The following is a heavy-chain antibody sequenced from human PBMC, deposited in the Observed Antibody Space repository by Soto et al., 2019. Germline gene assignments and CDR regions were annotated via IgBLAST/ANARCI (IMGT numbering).Heavy chain of an antibody. CDR2: INHSGST. CDR1: GGSFSGYY. Sequence: SETLSLTCAVYGGSFSGYYWSWIRQPPGKGLEWIGEINHSGSTNYNPSLKSRVTISVDTSKNQFSLKLSSVTAADTAVYYCARGPRRGSGSYYKYFDYWGQGTLVTVSS. D-gene: IGHD3-10*01. J-gene: IGHJ4*02. V-gene: IGHV4-34*01. CDR3: ARGPRRGSGSYYKYFDY.